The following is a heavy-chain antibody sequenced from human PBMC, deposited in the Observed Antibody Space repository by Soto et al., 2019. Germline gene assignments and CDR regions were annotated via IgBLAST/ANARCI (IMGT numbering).Heavy chain of an antibody. CDR2: ISGSGGST. D-gene: IGHD3-10*01. CDR1: GFTFSSYA. V-gene: IGHV3-23*01. CDR3: ATVVPAVLLWFGDHWRESSLAGYYYGMDL. Sequence: EVQLLESGGGLVQPGGSLRLSCAASGFTFSSYAMSWVRQAPGKGLEWVSAISGSGGSTYYADSVKGRITISRDNSKNPLSPPTTTLRAEATAVYSCATVVPAVLLWFGDHWRESSLAGYYYGMDLWGQGTTVTVSS. J-gene: IGHJ6*02.